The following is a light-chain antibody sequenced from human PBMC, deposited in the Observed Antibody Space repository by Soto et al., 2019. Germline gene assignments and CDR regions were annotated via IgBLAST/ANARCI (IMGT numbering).Light chain of an antibody. CDR3: CSYAGSNTFV. V-gene: IGLV2-23*02. Sequence: QSVLTQPASVSGSPGQSITISCTGTSSVIGSYNLVSWYQQHPGKAPKLIIYEVTKRPSGVSNRFSGSKSGNTASLTISGLQAEDEADYHCCSYAGSNTFVFGTGTKVTVL. CDR2: EVT. J-gene: IGLJ1*01. CDR1: SSVIGSYNL.